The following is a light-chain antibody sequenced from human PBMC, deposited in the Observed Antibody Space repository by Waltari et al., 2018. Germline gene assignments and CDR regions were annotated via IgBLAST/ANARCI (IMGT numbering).Light chain of an antibody. J-gene: IGLJ1*01. CDR2: EVS. Sequence: QSALTQPASVSGSPGQSITISCTGTRNDVGGYGYVPWYQQYPGKAPKLIIYEVSYRPSGISTRFSGSKSGNTASLTISGLQADDEADYYCSSHTSTVPHVFGTGTRVTVV. CDR1: RNDVGGYGY. V-gene: IGLV2-14*01. CDR3: SSHTSTVPHV.